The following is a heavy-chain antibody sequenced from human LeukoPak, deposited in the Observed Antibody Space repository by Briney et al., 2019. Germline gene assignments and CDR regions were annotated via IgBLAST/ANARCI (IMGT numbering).Heavy chain of an antibody. CDR3: ARGSYSSGWTDFDY. J-gene: IGHJ4*02. V-gene: IGHV3-53*01. D-gene: IGHD6-19*01. CDR1: GFTVSINY. Sequence: GGSLRLFCAASGFTVSINYMMWVRQAPGKGLEWVSVIYSGGSTYFAACVKGRFTISRDNSKTTLYLKMNSLRAEDTAVYYCARGSYSSGWTDFDYWGQGTMVTVSS. CDR2: IYSGGST.